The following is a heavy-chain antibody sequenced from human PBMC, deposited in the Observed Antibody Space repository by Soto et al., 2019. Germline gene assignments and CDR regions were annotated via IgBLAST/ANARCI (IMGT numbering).Heavy chain of an antibody. D-gene: IGHD6-6*01. Sequence: SETLSLTCTVSGGSISSGDYYWSWIRQPPGKGLEWVGYIYYSGSTYYNPSLKSRVTISVDTSKNQFSLKLSSVTAADTAVYYCAREMWESSSSADYYYYGMDVWGQGTTVTVS. CDR2: IYYSGST. V-gene: IGHV4-30-4*01. CDR3: AREMWESSSSADYYYYGMDV. J-gene: IGHJ6*02. CDR1: GGSISSGDYY.